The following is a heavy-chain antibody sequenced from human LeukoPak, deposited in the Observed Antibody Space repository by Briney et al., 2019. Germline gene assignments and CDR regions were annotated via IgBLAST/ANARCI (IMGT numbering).Heavy chain of an antibody. J-gene: IGHJ4*02. CDR1: GFTVSSNS. D-gene: IGHD5-18*01. CDR3: AKNYGYSYGHDFDY. CDR2: IYYSGST. Sequence: GSLRLSCTVSGFTVSSNSMSWVRQAPGKGLEWIGSIYYSGSTYYNPSLKSRVTISVDTSKNQFSLKLSSVTAADTAVYYCAKNYGYSYGHDFDYWGQGTLVTVSS. V-gene: IGHV4-59*05.